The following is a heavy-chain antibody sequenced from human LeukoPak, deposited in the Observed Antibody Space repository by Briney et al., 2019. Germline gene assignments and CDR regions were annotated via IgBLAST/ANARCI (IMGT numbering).Heavy chain of an antibody. V-gene: IGHV1-69*06. J-gene: IGHJ4*02. CDR1: GGTFSSYA. D-gene: IGHD3-3*01. CDR3: ASPSYDFWSGYYDY. Sequence: GSSVKVSCKASGGTFSSYAISWVRQAPGQGLEWMGGIIPIFGTANYAQKFQGRVTITADKSTSTAYMELSSLRSEDTAVYYCASPSYDFWSGYYDYWGQGTLVTVSS. CDR2: IIPIFGTA.